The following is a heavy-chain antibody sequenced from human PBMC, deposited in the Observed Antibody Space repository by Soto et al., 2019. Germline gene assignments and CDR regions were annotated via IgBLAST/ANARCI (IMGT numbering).Heavy chain of an antibody. CDR3: TRRYGDGFQH. CDR2: IRSKDYSYAT. CDR1: GFTFSASA. D-gene: IGHD3-10*01. Sequence: EVQLVESGGGLVQPGGSLKLSCAASGFTFSASAMHWVRLASGKGLEWVGRIRSKDYSYATAYAASVKDRFTVSRDDSKNTAYLQMNSLKLEDTAVYYCTRRYGDGFQHWGQGTLVTVSS. V-gene: IGHV3-73*02. J-gene: IGHJ1*01.